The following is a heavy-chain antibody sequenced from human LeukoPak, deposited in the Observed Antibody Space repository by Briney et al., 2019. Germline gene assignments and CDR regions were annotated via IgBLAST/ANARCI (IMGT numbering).Heavy chain of an antibody. D-gene: IGHD2-2*02. J-gene: IGHJ4*02. V-gene: IGHV4-34*12. CDR2: IFQSTYT. CDR3: ARIRCGHTESMCYNY. Sequence: GSLRLSCAASGFSFSSYQMNWVRQSPGKGLEWIGEIFQSTYTNYNPSLKSRVTISADRSENQFSLSLTSVTAADTAVYYCARIRCGHTESMCYNYWGQGTLVSVSS. CDR1: GFSFSSYQ.